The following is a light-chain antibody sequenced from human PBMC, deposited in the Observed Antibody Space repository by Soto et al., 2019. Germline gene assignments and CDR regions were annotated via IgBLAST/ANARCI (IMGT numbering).Light chain of an antibody. CDR3: SSYGASSTL. Sequence: LTQPASLSGSPGQSITISCTGTSSDIGSYNYVSWYQQHPGKAPKLMIFDVSYRPSGISDRFSGSKSGNTASLTISGLQPEDEADYYCSSYGASSTLFGGGTKVTVL. V-gene: IGLV2-14*03. J-gene: IGLJ3*02. CDR2: DVS. CDR1: SSDIGSYNY.